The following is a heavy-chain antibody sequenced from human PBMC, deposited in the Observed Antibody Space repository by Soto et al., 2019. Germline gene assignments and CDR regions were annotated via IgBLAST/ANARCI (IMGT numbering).Heavy chain of an antibody. J-gene: IGHJ6*02. Sequence: LSLTCTVSGGSISSYYWSWIRQPPGKGLEWIGYIYYSGSTNYNPSLKSRVTISVDTSKNQFSLKLSSVTAADTAVYYCARSDGCSSTSCFYYYYYGMDVWGQGTTVTVSS. CDR1: GGSISSYY. V-gene: IGHV4-59*01. CDR2: IYYSGST. D-gene: IGHD2-2*01. CDR3: ARSDGCSSTSCFYYYYYGMDV.